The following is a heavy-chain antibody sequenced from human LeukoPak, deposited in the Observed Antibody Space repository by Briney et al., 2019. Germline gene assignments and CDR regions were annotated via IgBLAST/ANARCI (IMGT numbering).Heavy chain of an antibody. Sequence: ASVKVSCKASGYTFTGYYMHWVRQAPGQGLEWMGWINPNRGGTNYAQKFQGWVTMTRDTSISTAYMELSRLRSDDTAVYYCARGSSGWTRGGAYGMDVWGQGTTVTVSS. V-gene: IGHV1-2*04. J-gene: IGHJ6*02. D-gene: IGHD6-19*01. CDR2: INPNRGGT. CDR1: GYTFTGYY. CDR3: ARGSSGWTRGGAYGMDV.